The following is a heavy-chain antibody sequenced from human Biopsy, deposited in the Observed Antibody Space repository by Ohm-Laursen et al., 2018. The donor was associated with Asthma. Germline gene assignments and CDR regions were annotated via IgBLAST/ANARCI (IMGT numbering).Heavy chain of an antibody. CDR3: ARDTRPNWFDP. V-gene: IGHV3-7*05. CDR1: GFTFSSYW. Sequence: GSLRLPCAASGFTFSSYWMSWVRQAPGKGLEWVANIKQDGSEEYYVDSVKGRFTISRDNAKNSLYLQMNSLRAEDTAVYYCARDTRPNWFDPWGQGTLVTVSS. D-gene: IGHD3-3*01. CDR2: IKQDGSEE. J-gene: IGHJ5*02.